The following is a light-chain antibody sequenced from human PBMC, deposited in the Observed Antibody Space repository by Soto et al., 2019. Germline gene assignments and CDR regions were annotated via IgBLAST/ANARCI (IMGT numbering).Light chain of an antibody. CDR1: QSVLSSSDSKNY. V-gene: IGKV4-1*01. J-gene: IGKJ5*01. CDR3: QQYYSNPIT. Sequence: DIVMTQSPDSLAVSLGERATINCKSSQSVLSSSDSKNYLAWHRQKPGQPPKLLIYWASTRESGVPERFSGSGSGSEFALTISSLQAEDVAVYYCQQYYSNPITFGQGTRLEIK. CDR2: WAS.